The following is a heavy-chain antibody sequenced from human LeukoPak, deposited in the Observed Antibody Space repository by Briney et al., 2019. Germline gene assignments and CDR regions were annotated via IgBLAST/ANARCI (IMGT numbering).Heavy chain of an antibody. Sequence: GASVKVSCKASGYTFTGYYMHWVRQAPGQGLEWMGWINPNSGGTNYAQKFQGRVTMTRDTSISTAYMELSRLRSDDTAVYYCARFRAVIDYLIDNWGQGTLVTVSS. V-gene: IGHV1-2*02. CDR3: ARFRAVIDYLIDN. J-gene: IGHJ4*02. D-gene: IGHD3-10*01. CDR2: INPNSGGT. CDR1: GYTFTGYY.